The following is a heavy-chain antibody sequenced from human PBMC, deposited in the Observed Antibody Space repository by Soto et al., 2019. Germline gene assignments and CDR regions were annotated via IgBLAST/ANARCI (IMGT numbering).Heavy chain of an antibody. CDR1: GGSITSYY. V-gene: IGHV4-59*01. CDR3: ARIPKVTTVGGLYFDY. Sequence: PSETLSLTCSVSGGSITSYYWSWIRQPPGKGLEWIGHIYYSGSANYNPSLRSRFTISVDTAKNQFSLRLSTVTAADTAVYYCARIPKVTTVGGLYFDYWGQGILVTVSS. CDR2: IYYSGSA. D-gene: IGHD4-17*01. J-gene: IGHJ4*02.